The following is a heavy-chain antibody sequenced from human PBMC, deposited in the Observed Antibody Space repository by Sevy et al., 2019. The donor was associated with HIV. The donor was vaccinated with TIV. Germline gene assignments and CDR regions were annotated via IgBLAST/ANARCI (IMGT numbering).Heavy chain of an antibody. V-gene: IGHV3-23*01. CDR3: VKEGEGYNYDRSGSFGL. Sequence: LSLTCAASGFNFNTFAMSWVRQAPGKGLEWVSAISGSSYSTYYANSVKGRFTISRDNSKNTLYLQMNSLRAEDTAVYYCVKEGEGYNYDRSGSFGLRGQGTLVTVSS. CDR2: ISGSSYST. D-gene: IGHD3-22*01. CDR1: GFNFNTFA. J-gene: IGHJ4*02.